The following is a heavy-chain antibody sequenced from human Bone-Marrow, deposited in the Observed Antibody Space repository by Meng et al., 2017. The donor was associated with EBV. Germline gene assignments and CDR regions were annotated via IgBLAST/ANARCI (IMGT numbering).Heavy chain of an antibody. Sequence: LQLGVSGGGLVRPVGSLRLSCAALGLTLSNYGMHGVRQVPGKGLVWVSRINVDGSDTIYADSVKGRFTISRDNGKNTLYLQMNSLRADDTAVYYCSRSNWYPDYWGQGTLVTVSS. J-gene: IGHJ4*02. V-gene: IGHV3-74*01. CDR3: SRSNWYPDY. CDR1: GLTLSNYG. D-gene: IGHD6-13*01. CDR2: INVDGSDT.